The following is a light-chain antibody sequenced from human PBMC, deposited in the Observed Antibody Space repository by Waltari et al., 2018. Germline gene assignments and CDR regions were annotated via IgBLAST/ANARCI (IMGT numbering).Light chain of an antibody. Sequence: DIVMTQSPDSLAVSLGERATINCKSSQTILYRFNNKNSLAWYQQTPGQPPKLRIYWASTRESGVPARFSGTGSGTDFNLTISSLQAEDVAVYYCQQYFSTPLTFGGGTKVEI. V-gene: IGKV4-1*01. CDR1: QTILYRFNNKNS. CDR3: QQYFSTPLT. J-gene: IGKJ4*01. CDR2: WAS.